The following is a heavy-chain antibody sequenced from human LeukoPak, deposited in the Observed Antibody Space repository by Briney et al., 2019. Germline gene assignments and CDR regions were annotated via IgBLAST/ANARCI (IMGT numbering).Heavy chain of an antibody. CDR2: ITVSGST. V-gene: IGHV3-23*01. CDR1: GFTFSNYA. Sequence: GGSLRLSCAASGFTFSNYAMSWVRQAPGKGQEYVSSITVSGSTYYADSVMGRFTVSRDNSKNMLSLQMTSLRAEDTAIYYCAKIAAGGPAYYFDYWGQGTLVTVSS. J-gene: IGHJ4*02. D-gene: IGHD6-13*01. CDR3: AKIAAGGPAYYFDY.